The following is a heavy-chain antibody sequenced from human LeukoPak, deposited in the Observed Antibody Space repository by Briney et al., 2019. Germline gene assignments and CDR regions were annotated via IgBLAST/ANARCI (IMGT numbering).Heavy chain of an antibody. V-gene: IGHV3-53*01. D-gene: IGHD6-19*01. CDR1: GFTVSIYY. J-gene: IGHJ4*02. CDR3: AKSPGSGWSVNYFDY. CDR2: IYRDGSA. Sequence: GGSLRLSCAVSGFTVSIYYMTWVRQAPGKGLEWVSFIYRDGSANYADSVKGRFTISRDNSKNTLYLQMNSLRVEDTAVYYCAKSPGSGWSVNYFDYWGQGTLVTASS.